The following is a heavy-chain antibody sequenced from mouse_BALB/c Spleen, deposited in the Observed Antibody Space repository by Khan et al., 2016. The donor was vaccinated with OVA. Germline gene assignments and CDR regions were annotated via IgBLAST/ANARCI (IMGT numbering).Heavy chain of an antibody. D-gene: IGHD1-1*02. CDR3: ARDGARYNYAMDY. Sequence: VQLKESGPGLVKPSQSLSLTCTVTGYSITSDYAWNWIRQFPGNKLEWMGYIRSSGSTNYNPALKSRISITRDTSKNQFFLQLNSVTTEDTATCYCARDGARYNYAMDYWGQGTSVTVSS. CDR2: IRSSGST. CDR1: GYSITSDYA. J-gene: IGHJ4*01. V-gene: IGHV3-2*02.